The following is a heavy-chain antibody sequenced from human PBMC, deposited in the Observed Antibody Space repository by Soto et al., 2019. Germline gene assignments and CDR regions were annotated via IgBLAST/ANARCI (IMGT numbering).Heavy chain of an antibody. D-gene: IGHD6-6*01. Sequence: QVQLQESGPGLVKPSQTLSLTCTVSGGSISSGDYYWSWIRQPPGKGLEWIGYIYYSGSTHYNPSLKRRVNISVDTSKNPFSLKLSSVTAADTAVYYCARERPDGARLDPWGQGTLVTVSS. CDR3: ARERPDGARLDP. CDR2: IYYSGST. J-gene: IGHJ5*02. CDR1: GGSISSGDYY. V-gene: IGHV4-30-4*01.